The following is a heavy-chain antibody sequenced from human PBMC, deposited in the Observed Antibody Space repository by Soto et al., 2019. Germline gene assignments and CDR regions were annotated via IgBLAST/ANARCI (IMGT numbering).Heavy chain of an antibody. V-gene: IGHV3-30*18. CDR1: GFTFSSYG. D-gene: IGHD4-4*01. CDR2: ISYDGSNK. J-gene: IGHJ6*02. CDR3: AKELQPYYYYAMDV. Sequence: GGSLRLSCAASGFTFSSYGMHWVRQAPGKGLEWVAVISYDGSNKYYADSVKGRFTISRDNSKNTLFLQMNNLRAEDTAVYYWAKELQPYYYYAMDVWGEGTTVT.